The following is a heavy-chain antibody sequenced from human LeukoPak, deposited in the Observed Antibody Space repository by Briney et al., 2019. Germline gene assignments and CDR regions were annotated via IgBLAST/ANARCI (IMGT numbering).Heavy chain of an antibody. D-gene: IGHD1-26*01. CDR1: GFTFSSNW. CDR2: SNEDGSTT. V-gene: IGHV3-74*01. CDR3: VRDLGGRSGH. J-gene: IGHJ4*02. Sequence: GGSLRLSCAASGFTFSSNWMHWVRQAPGKGLVWVSRSNEDGSTTNYADSVKGRFTISRDNAKNTLYPRMNSLTAEDTAVYYCVRDLGGRSGHWGQGTLVTVSS.